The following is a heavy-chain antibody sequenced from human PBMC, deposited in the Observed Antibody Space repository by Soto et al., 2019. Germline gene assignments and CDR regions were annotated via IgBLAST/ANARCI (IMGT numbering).Heavy chain of an antibody. Sequence: GGSPRLSCAASGFTFSSYAMHWVRQAPGKGLEWVAVISYDGSNKYYADSVKGRFTISRDNSKNTLYLQMNSLRAEDTAVYYCARERSFSSSWFDYWCQGTLVTVSS. J-gene: IGHJ4*02. CDR1: GFTFSSYA. D-gene: IGHD6-13*01. V-gene: IGHV3-30*04. CDR3: ARERSFSSSWFDY. CDR2: ISYDGSNK.